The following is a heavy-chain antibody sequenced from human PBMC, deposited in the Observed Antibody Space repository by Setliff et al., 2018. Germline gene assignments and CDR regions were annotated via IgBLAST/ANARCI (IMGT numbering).Heavy chain of an antibody. CDR3: ARGPRYSGSYYVNY. CDR2: INHSGSS. Sequence: SETLSLTCAVYGGSFSGYYWTWIRQPPGKGLEWIGEINHSGSSNYNPSLKSRVTISVDTSKNQFSLNLSSVTAADTAVYYCARGPRYSGSYYVNYWGQGTLVIVSS. V-gene: IGHV4-34*01. J-gene: IGHJ4*02. D-gene: IGHD1-26*01. CDR1: GGSFSGYY.